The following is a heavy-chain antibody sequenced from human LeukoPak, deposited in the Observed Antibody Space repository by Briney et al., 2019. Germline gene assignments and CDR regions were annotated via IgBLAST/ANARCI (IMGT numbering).Heavy chain of an antibody. J-gene: IGHJ6*02. Sequence: PSETLSLTCAVSGGSISSSNWWSWVRQPPGKGLEWIGEIYHSGSTNYNPSLKSRVTISVDKSKNQFSLKLSSVTAADTAVYYCARAPLPLYCSSTSCYGGGDYYGMDVWGQGTTVTVSS. V-gene: IGHV4-4*02. CDR1: GGSISSSNW. CDR3: ARAPLPLYCSSTSCYGGGDYYGMDV. D-gene: IGHD2-2*01. CDR2: IYHSGST.